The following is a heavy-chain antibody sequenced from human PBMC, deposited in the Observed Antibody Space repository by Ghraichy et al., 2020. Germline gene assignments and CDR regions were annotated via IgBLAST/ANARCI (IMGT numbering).Heavy chain of an antibody. Sequence: GGSLRLSCAASGFTFSSYAMSWVRQAPGKGLEWVSAISGSGGSTYSADSVKGRFTISRDTSKNTLYLQMNSLRAEDTAVYYRAKGDIADAFDIWGQGVMVTVSS. CDR1: GFTFSSYA. D-gene: IGHD5-12*01. CDR3: AKGDIADAFDI. CDR2: ISGSGGST. J-gene: IGHJ3*02. V-gene: IGHV3-23*01.